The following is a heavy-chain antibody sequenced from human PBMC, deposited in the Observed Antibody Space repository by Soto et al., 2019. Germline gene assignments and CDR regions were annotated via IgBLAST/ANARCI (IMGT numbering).Heavy chain of an antibody. V-gene: IGHV3-23*01. CDR1: GFTFSNYA. D-gene: IGHD4-17*01. Sequence: EVQLLESGGGLVQPGGSLRLSCAASGFTFSNYAMSWVRQAPGKGLEWVSGISGGGGGTYYADSVKGRFTISRDNSKNTLYLQMSSLRAEDTAVYYCAKNPDYGDYRYFDLWGRGTLVTVSS. J-gene: IGHJ2*01. CDR2: ISGGGGGT. CDR3: AKNPDYGDYRYFDL.